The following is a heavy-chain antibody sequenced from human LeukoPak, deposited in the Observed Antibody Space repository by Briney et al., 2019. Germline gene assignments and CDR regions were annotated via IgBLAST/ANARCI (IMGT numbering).Heavy chain of an antibody. V-gene: IGHV3-21*01. CDR3: ARGHTAVTRHFDF. CDR2: ISSGSSAI. J-gene: IGHJ4*02. D-gene: IGHD4-17*01. Sequence: GGSLRLSCEASGFTFTTYSMTWVRQAPGKGLEWVSIISSGSSAIFSADALKGRFTISRDDAKNLLYLDMNSLRAEDTAVYYCARGHTAVTRHFDFWGQGTLVTASS. CDR1: GFTFTTYS.